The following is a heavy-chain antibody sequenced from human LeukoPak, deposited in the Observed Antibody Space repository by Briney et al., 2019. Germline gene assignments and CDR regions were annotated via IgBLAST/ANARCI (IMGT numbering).Heavy chain of an antibody. CDR1: GFTFSSYS. Sequence: PGGSLRLSCAASGFTFSSYSMNWVRQAPGKGLEWVSYISSSSSTIYYADSVKGRFTISRDNAKNSLYLQMSSLRAEDTAVYYCASGDYDYVWGSYRFFDYWGQGTLVTVSS. CDR2: ISSSSSTI. V-gene: IGHV3-48*01. D-gene: IGHD3-16*02. CDR3: ASGDYDYVWGSYRFFDY. J-gene: IGHJ4*02.